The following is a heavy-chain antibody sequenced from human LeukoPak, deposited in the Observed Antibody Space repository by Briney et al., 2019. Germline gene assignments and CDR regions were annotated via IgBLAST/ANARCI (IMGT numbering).Heavy chain of an antibody. Sequence: GASVKVSCKASGYMFTGYYMHWVRQAPRQGLEWIGWINPNSGGTNYAQKFQGRVTMTRDTSISTAYMDLNRLRSDDTAVYYCARVVAVTGTPVYYMDVWGKGTTVTVSS. J-gene: IGHJ6*03. CDR3: ARVVAVTGTPVYYMDV. CDR2: INPNSGGT. D-gene: IGHD6-19*01. CDR1: GYMFTGYY. V-gene: IGHV1-2*02.